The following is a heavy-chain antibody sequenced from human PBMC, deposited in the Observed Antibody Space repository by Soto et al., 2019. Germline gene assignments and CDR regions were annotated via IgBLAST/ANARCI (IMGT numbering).Heavy chain of an antibody. CDR1: GYTFTSYG. Sequence: QVHLVQSGAEVKKPGASVKVSCKASGYTFTSYGITWVRQAPGQGLEWMGWISAHNGNTDYAQKLQGRVIVTRDTSTSTAYMELRILISDDTAVYYWARGRYGDYWGHGALVTLSS. CDR3: ARGRYGDY. D-gene: IGHD1-1*01. J-gene: IGHJ4*01. V-gene: IGHV1-18*01. CDR2: ISAHNGNT.